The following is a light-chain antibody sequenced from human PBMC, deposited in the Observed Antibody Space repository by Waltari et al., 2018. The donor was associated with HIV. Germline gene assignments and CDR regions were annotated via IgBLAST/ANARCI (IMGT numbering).Light chain of an antibody. J-gene: IGLJ2*01. V-gene: IGLV2-14*03. Sequence: AVTQSASVSGLPGQSTTISCTGDDSDFGLSNFVSWYPQHSGKPPRLILYDVDSRASGVSDRFSGAMSGNTASLTISGLRAEDEGHYYCASFTGDNTVIFGGGTEVTVL. CDR2: DVD. CDR1: DSDFGLSNF. CDR3: ASFTGDNTVI.